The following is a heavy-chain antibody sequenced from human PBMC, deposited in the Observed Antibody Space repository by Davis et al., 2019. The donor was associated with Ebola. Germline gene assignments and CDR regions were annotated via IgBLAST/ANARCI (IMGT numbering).Heavy chain of an antibody. CDR2: IYPGDSDT. Sequence: GGSLRLSCKGSGYSFTSYWIAWVRQMPGKGLEWMGIIYPGDSDTRYSPSFQGQVTISADKSFSTAYLQWSGLKASDTAMYYCARMGKSYYDSLWDYWGQGTLVTVSS. CDR3: ARMGKSYYDSLWDY. D-gene: IGHD3-10*01. CDR1: GYSFTSYW. J-gene: IGHJ4*02. V-gene: IGHV5-51*01.